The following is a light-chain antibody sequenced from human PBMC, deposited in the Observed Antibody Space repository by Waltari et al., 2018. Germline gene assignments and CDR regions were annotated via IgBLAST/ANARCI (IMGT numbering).Light chain of an antibody. CDR2: ETS. Sequence: DIQMTQSPPTQSASVGDRVTLTCRASLNIFGRLAWYQQKPGKPPKLLIYETSNLESGVPSRFSGSGSGTDFTLVIDSLQPDDFATYYCQNYHIRKAFGQGTNVEIK. V-gene: IGKV1-5*03. J-gene: IGKJ2*01. CDR1: LNIFGR. CDR3: QNYHIRKA.